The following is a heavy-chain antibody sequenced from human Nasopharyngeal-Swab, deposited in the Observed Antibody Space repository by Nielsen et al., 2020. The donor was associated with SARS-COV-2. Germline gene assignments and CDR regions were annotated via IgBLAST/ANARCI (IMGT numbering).Heavy chain of an antibody. CDR3: ARGHRGYSGYDYYYYYMDV. J-gene: IGHJ6*03. Sequence: WVRQAPGQGLEWMGWMNPNSGNTGYAQKFQSRVTMTRNTSISTAYMELSSLRSEDTAVYYCARGHRGYSGYDYYYYYMDVWGKGTTVTVSS. D-gene: IGHD5-12*01. V-gene: IGHV1-8*01. CDR2: MNPNSGNT.